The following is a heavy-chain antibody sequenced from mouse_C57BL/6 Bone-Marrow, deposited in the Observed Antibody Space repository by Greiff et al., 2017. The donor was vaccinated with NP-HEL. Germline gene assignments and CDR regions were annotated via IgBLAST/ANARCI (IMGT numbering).Heavy chain of an antibody. CDR3: ARWGSSYDY. J-gene: IGHJ2*01. Sequence: VKLMESGAELVRPGASVKLSCKASGYTFTDYYINWVKQRPGQGLEWIARIYPGSGNTYYNEKFKGKATLTAEKSSSTAYMQLSSLTSEDSAVYFCARWGSSYDYWGQGTTLTVSS. CDR2: IYPGSGNT. V-gene: IGHV1-76*01. D-gene: IGHD1-1*01. CDR1: GYTFTDYY.